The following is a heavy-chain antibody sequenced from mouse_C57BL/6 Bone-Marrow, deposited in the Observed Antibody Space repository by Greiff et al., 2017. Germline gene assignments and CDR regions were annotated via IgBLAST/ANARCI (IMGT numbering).Heavy chain of an antibody. D-gene: IGHD1-1*01. CDR3: TIYYYGSNAWFAY. V-gene: IGHV14-4*01. Sequence: VHVKQSGAELVRPGASVKLSCTASGFNIKDDYMHWVKQRPEQGLEWIGWIDPENGDTEYASKFQGKATITADTSSNTAYLQLSSLTSEDTAVYYCTIYYYGSNAWFAYWGQGTLVTVSA. CDR1: GFNIKDDY. CDR2: IDPENGDT. J-gene: IGHJ3*01.